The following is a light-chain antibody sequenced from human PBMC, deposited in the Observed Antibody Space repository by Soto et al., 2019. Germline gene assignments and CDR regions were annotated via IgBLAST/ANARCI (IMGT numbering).Light chain of an antibody. CDR2: EVN. CDR1: SRDVGAYNY. Sequence: QSALTQPPSASGSLGQSVTVSCTGSSRDVGAYNYVSWYQQHPGKAPKLIIYEVNKRPSGVSDRFSGSKSGNTASLTVSGLQAEDEADYYCSSFGASKVFGGGTKLTVL. CDR3: SSFGASKV. V-gene: IGLV2-8*01. J-gene: IGLJ2*01.